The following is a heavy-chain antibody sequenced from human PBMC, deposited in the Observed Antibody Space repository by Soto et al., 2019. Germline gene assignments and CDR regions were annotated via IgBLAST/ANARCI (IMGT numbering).Heavy chain of an antibody. Sequence: QVQLQESGPGLVKPSETLSLTCTVSGGSISSYYWSWIRQPAGKGRECVVRIYTSGSTNYNPSLKSRVTMSVDTSKNQFSLKLSSVTAADTAVYYCAREPRGYSYGYPDYFDYWGQGTLVTVSS. V-gene: IGHV4-4*07. CDR1: GGSISSYY. CDR2: IYTSGST. CDR3: AREPRGYSYGYPDYFDY. J-gene: IGHJ4*02. D-gene: IGHD5-18*01.